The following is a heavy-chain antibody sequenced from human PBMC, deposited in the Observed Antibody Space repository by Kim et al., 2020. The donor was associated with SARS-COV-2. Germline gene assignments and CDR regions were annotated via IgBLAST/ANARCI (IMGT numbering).Heavy chain of an antibody. V-gene: IGHV4-38-2*02. CDR1: GDSISSGYY. Sequence: SETLSLTCTVSGDSISSGYYWGWIRQPPGKGLECIGIIFHSGSTYYNPSLRGRITISVDTSKNQFSLKLSSVTAADTAVYFCARGVVVVVTAIPHGYFDLWGRGTLLTVSS. CDR2: IFHSGST. J-gene: IGHJ2*01. CDR3: ARGVVVVVTAIPHGYFDL. D-gene: IGHD2-21*02.